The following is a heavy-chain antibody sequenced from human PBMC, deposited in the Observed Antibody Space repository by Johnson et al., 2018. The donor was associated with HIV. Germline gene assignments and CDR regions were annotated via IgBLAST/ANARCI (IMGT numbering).Heavy chain of an antibody. D-gene: IGHD2-21*02. CDR2: IRSKANSYAT. V-gene: IGHV3-73*01. CDR1: GFTFSSYP. Sequence: VQLVESGGGVVQPGRSLRLSCAASGFTFSSYPMHWVRQAPGKGLQWVGRIRSKANSYATAYAASVKGRFTISREDSKNTAYLQMNSLNAEDTARYYCARLRQEANGGADCHWAIWGQGTMVTVSS. J-gene: IGHJ3*02. CDR3: ARLRQEANGGADCHWAI.